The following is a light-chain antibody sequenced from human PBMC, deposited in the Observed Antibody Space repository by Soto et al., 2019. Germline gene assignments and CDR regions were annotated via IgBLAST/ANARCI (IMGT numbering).Light chain of an antibody. Sequence: QSALTQPASVSGSPGQSITISCTGTSSDVGGYEYVSWYQHHPGKAPKLMIYEVSNRPSGVSHRFSGSKSGNTASLTISGLQAEDEADYYCSSYTSSSSVVFGGGTKLTVL. CDR3: SSYTSSSSVV. J-gene: IGLJ2*01. CDR1: SSDVGGYEY. V-gene: IGLV2-14*01. CDR2: EVS.